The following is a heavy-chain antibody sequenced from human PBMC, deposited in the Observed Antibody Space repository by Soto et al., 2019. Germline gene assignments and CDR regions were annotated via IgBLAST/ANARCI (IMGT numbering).Heavy chain of an antibody. CDR3: ARESGYGTFDY. CDR1: VFTFSSYW. J-gene: IGHJ4*02. Sequence: WWSLRLSCSASVFTFSSYWMHWFRQAPGKGLVWVSRINSDGSSTSYADSVKGRFTISRDNAKNTLYLQMNSLRAEDTAVYYCARESGYGTFDYWGQGTLVTVSS. D-gene: IGHD5-12*01. V-gene: IGHV3-74*01. CDR2: INSDGSST.